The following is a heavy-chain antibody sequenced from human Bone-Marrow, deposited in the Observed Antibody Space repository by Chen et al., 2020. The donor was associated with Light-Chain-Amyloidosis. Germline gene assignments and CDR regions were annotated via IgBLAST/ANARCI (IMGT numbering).Heavy chain of an antibody. CDR2: IYPDDSDA. Sequence: EVQLEQSGPEVKKPGESLKISCKGSGYTFPNYWNGWVRQMPGKGLEWMGVIYPDDSDARYSPSCEGQVTISADKSITTAYLQWRSLKASDTAMYYCARRRDGYNFDYWGQGTLVTVSS. CDR1: GYTFPNYW. D-gene: IGHD5-12*01. CDR3: ARRRDGYNFDY. J-gene: IGHJ4*02. V-gene: IGHV5-51*01.